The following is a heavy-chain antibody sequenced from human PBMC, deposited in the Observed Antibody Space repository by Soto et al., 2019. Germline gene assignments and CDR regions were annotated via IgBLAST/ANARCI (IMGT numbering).Heavy chain of an antibody. J-gene: IGHJ4*02. CDR3: AKDIIIASADYYFDY. CDR1: GFTFSNYG. D-gene: IGHD6-13*01. Sequence: GGSLRLSCTASGFTFSNYGMPWVRQAPGKGLEWVAVISYNGGNKYHADSVTGRFTISRDNSKNTLYLQMNSLRAEDTAVYYCAKDIIIASADYYFDYWGQGAKVTVSS. CDR2: ISYNGGNK. V-gene: IGHV3-30*18.